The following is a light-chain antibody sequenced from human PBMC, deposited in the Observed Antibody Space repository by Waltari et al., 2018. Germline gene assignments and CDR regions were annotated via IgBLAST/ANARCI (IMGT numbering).Light chain of an antibody. CDR1: SSNIGSIY. Sequence: QSVLTQPPSASGTPGQRVTISCSGRSSNIGSIYVYWYQQLPGSAPKLLISRDNQRPSGVPDRFSGSKSGTSASLAISGLRSEDEADYYCAAWDDSLGGVVFGGGTKLTVL. V-gene: IGLV1-47*01. CDR2: RDN. CDR3: AAWDDSLGGVV. J-gene: IGLJ2*01.